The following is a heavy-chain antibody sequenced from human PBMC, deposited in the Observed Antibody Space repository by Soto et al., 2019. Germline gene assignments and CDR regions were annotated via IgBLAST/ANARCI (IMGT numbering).Heavy chain of an antibody. J-gene: IGHJ4*02. CDR1: GGSISSGGYY. Sequence: SETLSLTCTDSGGSISSGGYYWSWIRQHPGKGLEWIGYIYYSGSTYYNPSLKSRVTISVDTSKNQFSLKLSSVTAADTAVYYCARVSGSSSFDYWGQGTLVTVSS. CDR3: ARVSGSSSFDY. CDR2: IYYSGST. V-gene: IGHV4-31*02. D-gene: IGHD1-26*01.